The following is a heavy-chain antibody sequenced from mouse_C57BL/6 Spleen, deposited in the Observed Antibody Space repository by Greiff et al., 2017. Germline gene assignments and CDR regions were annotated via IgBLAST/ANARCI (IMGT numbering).Heavy chain of an antibody. V-gene: IGHV2-2*01. CDR2: IWSGGST. J-gene: IGHJ3*01. CDR3: ARGDSNLAY. Sequence: QVQLKESGPGLVQPSQSLSITCTVSGFSLTSYGVHWVRQSPGKGLEWLGVIWSGGSTDYNAAFISRLSISKDNSKSQVFFKMNSLQADDTAIYYCARGDSNLAYWGQGTLITVSA. CDR1: GFSLTSYG. D-gene: IGHD2-5*01.